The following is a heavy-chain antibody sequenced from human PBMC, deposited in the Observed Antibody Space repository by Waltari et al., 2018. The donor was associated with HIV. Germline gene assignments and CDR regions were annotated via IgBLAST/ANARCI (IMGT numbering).Heavy chain of an antibody. V-gene: IGHV3-7*01. J-gene: IGHJ4*02. CDR1: GFRFSGYW. D-gene: IGHD3-3*01. Sequence: VESGGALVQPGGSLRLSCATSGFRFSGYWMSWVRQTPEGGLEWVDNIKQDGSAKYVVDSVKGRFTISRDNANSSLSLQMNSLRVEDTAVYYCARTWSGHWDFWGQGTLVTVSS. CDR2: IKQDGSAK. CDR3: ARTWSGHWDF.